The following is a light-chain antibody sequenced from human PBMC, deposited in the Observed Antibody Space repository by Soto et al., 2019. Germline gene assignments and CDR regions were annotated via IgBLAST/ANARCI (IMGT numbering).Light chain of an antibody. V-gene: IGLV2-11*01. CDR3: CSYAGSYSWV. Sequence: QSALTPPRSVSGSPGQSVTISCTGTSSDVGGYNYVSWYQQHPGEAPKLMIYDVGKRPSGVPDRFSGSKSGNTASLTISGLQTEDEADYYCCSYAGSYSWVFGGGTQLTVL. J-gene: IGLJ3*02. CDR2: DVG. CDR1: SSDVGGYNY.